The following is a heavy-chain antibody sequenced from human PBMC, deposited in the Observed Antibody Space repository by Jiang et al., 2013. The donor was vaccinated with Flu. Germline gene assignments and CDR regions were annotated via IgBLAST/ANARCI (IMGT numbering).Heavy chain of an antibody. D-gene: IGHD5-12*01. Sequence: VRQAPGQGLEWMGRIIPILGIANYAQKFQGRVTITADKSTSTAYMELSSLRSEDTAVYYCAREPRGSGYNYWGQGTLVTVSS. J-gene: IGHJ4*02. CDR2: IIPILGIA. V-gene: IGHV1-69*04. CDR3: AREPRGSGYNY.